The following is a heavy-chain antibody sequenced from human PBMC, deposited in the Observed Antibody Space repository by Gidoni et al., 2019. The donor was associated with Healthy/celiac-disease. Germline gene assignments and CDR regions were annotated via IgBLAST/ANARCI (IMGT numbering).Heavy chain of an antibody. D-gene: IGHD6-6*01. CDR2: IWYDGSNK. CDR3: ARGYSSSTDY. V-gene: IGHV3-33*01. J-gene: IGHJ4*02. CDR1: GFTVSSYG. Sequence: QVQLVEAGGGVVQPGRSLRLPWAASGFTVSSYGMHWVRQAPGKGLDWVAVIWYDGSNKYYAASVKGRFTISRDNSKNTLYLQMNSLRAEDTAVYYCARGYSSSTDYWGQGTLVTVSS.